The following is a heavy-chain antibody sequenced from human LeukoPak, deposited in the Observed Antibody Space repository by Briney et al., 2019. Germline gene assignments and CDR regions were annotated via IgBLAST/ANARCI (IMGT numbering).Heavy chain of an antibody. CDR3: ARDLVRFGGWYDH. Sequence: GGSLRLSCAASGFTFSSYAMSWVRQAPGKGLEWVSAIGGGGNGFTTYYGEFMKGRFTISRDNSKNTLYLQMNSLRAEDTAVYYCARDLVRFGGWYDHWGQGTLVAVSS. D-gene: IGHD2-15*01. J-gene: IGHJ5*02. V-gene: IGHV3-23*01. CDR1: GFTFSSYA. CDR2: IGGGGNGFTT.